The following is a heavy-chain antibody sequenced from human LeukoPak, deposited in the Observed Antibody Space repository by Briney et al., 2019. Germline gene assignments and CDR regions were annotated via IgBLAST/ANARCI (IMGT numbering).Heavy chain of an antibody. CDR3: ARDPDYDFWSGYWSTFDY. CDR2: IIPIFGTA. J-gene: IGHJ4*02. CDR1: GGTFSSYA. Sequence: SVKVSCKASGGTFSSYAISWVRQAPGQGLEWMGGIIPIFGTANYAQKFQGRVTITADESTSTAYMELSSLRSEDTAVYYCARDPDYDFWSGYWSTFDYWGQGTLVTVSS. V-gene: IGHV1-69*13. D-gene: IGHD3-3*01.